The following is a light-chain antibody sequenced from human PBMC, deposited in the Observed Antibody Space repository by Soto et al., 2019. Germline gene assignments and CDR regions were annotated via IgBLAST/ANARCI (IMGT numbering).Light chain of an antibody. CDR2: GAS. V-gene: IGKV3-20*01. J-gene: IGKJ1*01. CDR3: QQYGSSPRT. Sequence: ETMLTQSPATLSASPGERVTLSCRATQSVTYNLAWYQQKPGQAPRLLIYGASNRATGFPDRFSGSGSGTDFTLTITRLEPEDFAVYFCQQYGSSPRTFGQGTKVDIK. CDR1: QSVTYN.